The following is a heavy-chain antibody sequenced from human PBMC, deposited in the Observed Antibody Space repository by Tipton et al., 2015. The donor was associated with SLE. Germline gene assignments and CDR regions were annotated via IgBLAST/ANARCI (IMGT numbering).Heavy chain of an antibody. CDR1: GGSISSSSYY. J-gene: IGHJ4*02. D-gene: IGHD6-13*01. V-gene: IGHV4-39*01. CDR2: IYYSGNT. CDR3: VNSLVRSSLYPYYFDY. Sequence: LRLSCTVSGGSISSSSYYWGWIRQPPGKGLEWIGSIYYSGNTYYNPSLKSRVTISVDTSKIQFSLKLTSVTAADTAVYYCVNSLVRSSLYPYYFDYWGQGTLVTVSS.